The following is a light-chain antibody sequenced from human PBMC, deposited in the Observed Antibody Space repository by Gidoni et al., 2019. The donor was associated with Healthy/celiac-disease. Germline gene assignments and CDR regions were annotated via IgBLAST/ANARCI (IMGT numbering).Light chain of an antibody. CDR1: NIGSKN. J-gene: IGLJ2*01. V-gene: IGLV3-9*01. CDR3: QVWDSSSVV. CDR2: RDS. Sequence: SYELPQPLSVSVALGQTARITCGGNNIGSKNVHWYQQKLGQAPVLVIYRDSNRPSGIPERFSGSNSGNTATLTISRAQAGDEADYYCQVWDSSSVVFGGGTKLTVL.